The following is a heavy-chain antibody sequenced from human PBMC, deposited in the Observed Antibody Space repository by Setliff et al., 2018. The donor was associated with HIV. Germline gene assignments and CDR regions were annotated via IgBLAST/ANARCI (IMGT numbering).Heavy chain of an antibody. V-gene: IGHV4-39*07. CDR1: GGSINRSNYY. J-gene: IGHJ4*02. Sequence: SETLSLTCTVPGGSINRSNYYWGWIRQPPGKGLEWIGRFDSSGGTDYNPSLKSRVTISKDTSKNQLSLKLTSVTAADTAVYFCAGDYAGSGRPFDYWGQGTLVTVSS. CDR2: FDSSGGT. CDR3: AGDYAGSGRPFDY. D-gene: IGHD6-19*01.